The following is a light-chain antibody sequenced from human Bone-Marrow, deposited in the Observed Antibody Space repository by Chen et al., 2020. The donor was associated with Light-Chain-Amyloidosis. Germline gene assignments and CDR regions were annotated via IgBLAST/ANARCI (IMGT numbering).Light chain of an antibody. Sequence: SYELTQPPSVSVSPGQTARITCSGDDLPTKYAYWYQQNPGQAPVLLIHRDTGRPSGISERFSGSSSGTTATLTISGVQAEDEADYHCQSADSSGTYEVIFGGGTQLTVL. CDR2: RDT. V-gene: IGLV3-25*03. CDR3: QSADSSGTYEVI. J-gene: IGLJ2*01. CDR1: DLPTKY.